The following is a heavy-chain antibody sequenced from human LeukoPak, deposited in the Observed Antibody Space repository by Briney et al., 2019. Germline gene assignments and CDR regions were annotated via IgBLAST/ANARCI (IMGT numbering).Heavy chain of an antibody. V-gene: IGHV3-7*01. CDR1: EFRFGSYA. D-gene: IGHD3-22*01. CDR3: ARDLYRIVVVPHYFDY. J-gene: IGHJ4*02. CDR2: IHQDGVDK. Sequence: GGSLRLSCAASEFRFGSYAMSWVRQAPRKGPEWVANIHQDGVDKDYVDSVAGRFTISRDNSKNTLYLQMNSLRAEDTAVYYCARDLYRIVVVPHYFDYWGQGTLVTVSS.